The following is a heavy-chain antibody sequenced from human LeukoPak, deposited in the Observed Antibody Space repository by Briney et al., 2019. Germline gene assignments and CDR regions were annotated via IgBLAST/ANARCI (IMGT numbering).Heavy chain of an antibody. Sequence: GGSLRLSCATSGFTFSSYGMHWVRQAPGKGLEWVAFIRYDGSNKYYADSVKGRFTISRDNSKNSLYLQMNSLRDEDTAVYYCEKDNSNALRRFGELIRRTRDGYFDYWGQGTLVTVSS. J-gene: IGHJ4*02. CDR3: EKDNSNALRRFGELIRRTRDGYFDY. CDR1: GFTFSSYG. CDR2: IRYDGSNK. V-gene: IGHV3-30*02. D-gene: IGHD3-10*01.